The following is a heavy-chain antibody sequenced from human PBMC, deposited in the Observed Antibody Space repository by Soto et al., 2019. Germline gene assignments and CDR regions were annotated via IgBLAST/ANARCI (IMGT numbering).Heavy chain of an antibody. CDR2: IYYSGST. CDR3: ARSLDFWRGSSYGMHV. Sequence: LSLTCTVSGGSISSYYWSWIRQPPGKGLEWIGYIYYSGSTNYNPSLKSRVTISVDTSRNQFSLKLSSVTAADTAVYYCARSLDFWRGSSYGMHVWGQGTTVTVSS. D-gene: IGHD3-3*01. J-gene: IGHJ6*02. CDR1: GGSISSYY. V-gene: IGHV4-59*01.